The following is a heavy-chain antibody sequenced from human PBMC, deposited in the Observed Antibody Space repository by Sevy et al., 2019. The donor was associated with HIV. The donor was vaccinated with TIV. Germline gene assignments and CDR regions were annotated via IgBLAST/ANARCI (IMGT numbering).Heavy chain of an antibody. V-gene: IGHV4-34*01. CDR2: INHSGST. J-gene: IGHJ4*02. D-gene: IGHD2-21*02. Sequence: SETLSLTCAVYGGSFSGYYWSWIRQPPGKGLEWIGEINHSGSTNYNPSLKSRVTISVDTSKNQFSLKLSSVTAADTAVYYCARGRGDPRADCFDYWGQGTLVTVSS. CDR3: ARGRGDPRADCFDY. CDR1: GGSFSGYY.